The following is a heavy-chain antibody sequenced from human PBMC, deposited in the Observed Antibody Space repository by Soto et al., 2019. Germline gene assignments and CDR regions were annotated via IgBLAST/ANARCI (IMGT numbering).Heavy chain of an antibody. Sequence: QVQLVQSGAEVKKPGSSVKVFCKASGGTFSSYSISWVRQAPGQGLEWMGRIIPILGIANYAQKFQGRVTHTADLSTRTAYMELSSLRSEDTAVYYCARQGGGDYWGQGTLVTVSS. CDR2: IIPILGIA. D-gene: IGHD3-16*01. CDR3: ARQGGGDY. V-gene: IGHV1-69*02. CDR1: GGTFSSYS. J-gene: IGHJ4*02.